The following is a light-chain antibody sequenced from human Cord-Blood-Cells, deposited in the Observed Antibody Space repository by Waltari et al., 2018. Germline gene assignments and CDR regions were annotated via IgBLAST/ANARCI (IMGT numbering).Light chain of an antibody. Sequence: DIQMTKSPSSLSASVGDRVTITCQASQDISNYLNWYQQKPGKAPKHLIYDASNLETGVPSRFSVSGSGTDFTFTISSLQPEDIATYYCQQYDNLPYSFGQGTKLEIK. CDR1: QDISNY. J-gene: IGKJ2*03. V-gene: IGKV1-33*01. CDR2: DAS. CDR3: QQYDNLPYS.